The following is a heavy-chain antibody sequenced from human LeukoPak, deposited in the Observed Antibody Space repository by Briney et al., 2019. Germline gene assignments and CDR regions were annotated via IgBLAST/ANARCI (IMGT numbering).Heavy chain of an antibody. CDR3: ARDRVIRYFDWVAYYYGMDV. D-gene: IGHD3-9*01. CDR1: GGSISSYY. Sequence: SETLSLTCTVSGGSISSYYWSWIRQPPGKGLEWIGYIYYSGSTNYNPSLKSRVTISVDTSKNQFSLKLSSVTAADTAVYYCARDRVIRYFDWVAYYYGMDVWGQGTTVTVSS. CDR2: IYYSGST. V-gene: IGHV4-59*01. J-gene: IGHJ6*02.